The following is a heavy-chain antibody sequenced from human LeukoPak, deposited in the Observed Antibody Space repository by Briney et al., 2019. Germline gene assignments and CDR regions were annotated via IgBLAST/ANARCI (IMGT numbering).Heavy chain of an antibody. CDR3: ARHPLIMGPYAFDI. Sequence: ASVKVSCKASGYTFTGYYMHWVRQAPGQGLEWMGWISAYNGNTNYAQKLQGRVTMTTDTSTSTAYMELRSLRSDDTAVYYCARHPLIMGPYAFDIWGQGTMVTVSS. D-gene: IGHD2-8*01. V-gene: IGHV1-18*04. CDR1: GYTFTGYY. J-gene: IGHJ3*02. CDR2: ISAYNGNT.